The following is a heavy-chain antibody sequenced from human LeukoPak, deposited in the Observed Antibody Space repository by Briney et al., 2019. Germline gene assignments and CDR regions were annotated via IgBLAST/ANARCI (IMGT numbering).Heavy chain of an antibody. CDR1: GFTFSSYA. CDR2: ISSSGSTI. CDR3: ARDPDPMATIRSGLRYYYYGMDV. J-gene: IGHJ6*02. D-gene: IGHD5-24*01. V-gene: IGHV3-48*04. Sequence: GGSLRLSCAASGFTFSSYAMSWVRQAPGKGLEWVSYISSSGSTIYYADSVKGRFTISRDNAKNSLYLQMNSLRAEDTAVYYCARDPDPMATIRSGLRYYYYGMDVWGQGTTVTVSS.